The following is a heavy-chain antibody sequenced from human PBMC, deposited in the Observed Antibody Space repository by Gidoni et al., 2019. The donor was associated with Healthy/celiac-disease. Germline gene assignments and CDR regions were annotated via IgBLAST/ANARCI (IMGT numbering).Heavy chain of an antibody. D-gene: IGHD1-26*01. CDR2: IYPGDSDT. Sequence: EVQLVQSGAEVKEPGESLKLSCKGSGSSFTSYWIGWVRKMPGKGLEWMGIIYPGDSDTRYNPSFQSQVTISANKSISTAYLQWSSLKATDTAMYYCASRLGGTAGDYWGQGTLVTVSS. CDR1: GSSFTSYW. CDR3: ASRLGGTAGDY. V-gene: IGHV5-51*01. J-gene: IGHJ4*02.